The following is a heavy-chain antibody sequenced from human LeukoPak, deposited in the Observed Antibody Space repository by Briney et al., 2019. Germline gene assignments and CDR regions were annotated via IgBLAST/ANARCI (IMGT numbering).Heavy chain of an antibody. D-gene: IGHD3-9*01. J-gene: IGHJ3*02. CDR3: ATTLSLRYFVWSWAFDI. Sequence: ASVKVSCKVSGYTLTELSMHWVRQAPGKGLEWMGGFDPEDGETIYAQKFQGRVTMTEDASTDTAYMELSSLRSEDTAVYYCATTLSLRYFVWSWAFDIWGQGTMVTVSS. CDR1: GYTLTELS. V-gene: IGHV1-24*01. CDR2: FDPEDGET.